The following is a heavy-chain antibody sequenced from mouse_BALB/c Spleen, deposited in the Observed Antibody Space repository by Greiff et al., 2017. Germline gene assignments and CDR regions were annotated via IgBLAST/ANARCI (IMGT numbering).Heavy chain of an antibody. D-gene: IGHD2-2*01. CDR2: ISSGGST. V-gene: IGHV5-6-5*01. CDR1: GFTFSSYA. Sequence: EVQVVESGGGLVKPGGSLKLSCAASGFTFSSYAMSWVRQTPEKRLEWVASISSGGSTYYPDSVKGRFTISRDNARNILYLQMSSLRSEDTAMYYCARGYGLYYFDYWGQGTTLTVSS. CDR3: ARGYGLYYFDY. J-gene: IGHJ2*01.